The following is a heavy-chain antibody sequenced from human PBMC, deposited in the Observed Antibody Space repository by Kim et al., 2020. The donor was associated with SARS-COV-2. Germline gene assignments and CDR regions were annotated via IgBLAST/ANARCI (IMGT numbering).Heavy chain of an antibody. Sequence: DPVKDRITISRDHAKNTLYLQMNSLRAEDTAVYYCATVVFYYDAGYFKNWGQGTLVTVSS. J-gene: IGHJ1*01. V-gene: IGHV3-66*01. D-gene: IGHD3-22*01. CDR3: ATVVFYYDAGYFKN.